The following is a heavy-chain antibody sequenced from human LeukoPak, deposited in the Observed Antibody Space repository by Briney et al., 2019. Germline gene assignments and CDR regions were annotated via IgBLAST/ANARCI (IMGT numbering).Heavy chain of an antibody. CDR2: ISYDGSNK. Sequence: GRSLRLSCAASGFTFSSYAMHWVRQAPGKGLEWVAVISYDGSNKYYADSVKGRFTISRDNSKNTLYLQMNSLRAEDTAVYYCAREEYYYDSSGPYYYGMDVWGQGTTVTVSS. V-gene: IGHV3-30*04. CDR1: GFTFSSYA. D-gene: IGHD3-22*01. J-gene: IGHJ6*02. CDR3: AREEYYYDSSGPYYYGMDV.